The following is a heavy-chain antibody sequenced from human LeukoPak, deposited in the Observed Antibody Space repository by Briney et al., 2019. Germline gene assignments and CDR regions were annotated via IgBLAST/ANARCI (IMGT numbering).Heavy chain of an antibody. CDR3: AREWFGELRLIYY. V-gene: IGHV3-21*01. Sequence: GGSLRLSCAASGFTFSTYSMNWVRQAPGKGLEWVSSISNSGNYIYYADSGKGRFTISRDNAKNSLYLQMNSLRAEDTALYYCAREWFGELRLIYYWGQGTLVTVSS. CDR1: GFTFSTYS. D-gene: IGHD3-10*01. J-gene: IGHJ4*02. CDR2: ISNSGNYI.